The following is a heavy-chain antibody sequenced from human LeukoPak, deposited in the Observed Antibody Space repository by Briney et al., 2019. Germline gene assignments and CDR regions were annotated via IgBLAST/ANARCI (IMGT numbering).Heavy chain of an antibody. J-gene: IGHJ4*02. CDR3: ARHRVFCSGGSCYKYFDY. CDR1: GGSISSSSYY. D-gene: IGHD2-15*01. V-gene: IGHV4-39*01. CDR2: IYYSGST. Sequence: PSETLSLTCTVSGGSISSSSYYWGWIRQPPGKGLEWIGSIYYSGSTYYNPSLKSRVTISVDTSENQFSLKLNSVTAADTAVYYCARHRVFCSGGSCYKYFDYWGQGTLVTVSS.